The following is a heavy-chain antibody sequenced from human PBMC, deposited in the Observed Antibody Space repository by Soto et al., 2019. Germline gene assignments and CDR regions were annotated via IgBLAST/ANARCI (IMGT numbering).Heavy chain of an antibody. CDR1: GGSISSDDYY. J-gene: IGHJ4*02. Sequence: SETLSLTCTVSGGSISSDDYYWSWIRQPPGKGLECIGYIYYSGSTYYNPSLKSRVTISVDTSKNQFSLKLTSVTAADTAVYYCARVADILAGNLDYWSQGTLVTVSS. D-gene: IGHD3-9*01. V-gene: IGHV4-30-4*01. CDR3: ARVADILAGNLDY. CDR2: IYYSGST.